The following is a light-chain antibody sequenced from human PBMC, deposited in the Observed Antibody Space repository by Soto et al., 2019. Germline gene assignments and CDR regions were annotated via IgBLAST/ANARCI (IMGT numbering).Light chain of an antibody. CDR3: SSYAGSNNFYV. CDR1: SSDVVGYNC. J-gene: IGLJ1*01. V-gene: IGLV2-8*01. CDR2: EVS. Sequence: QSVIAPPTCASESPGQSVTISCTGTSSDVVGYNCGSWYQQHRGKAPKLTIYEVSKRPSAVPDRFSGSKSGNTASLTVSGLQAVDEADYYCSSYAGSNNFYVLATGTKVTVL.